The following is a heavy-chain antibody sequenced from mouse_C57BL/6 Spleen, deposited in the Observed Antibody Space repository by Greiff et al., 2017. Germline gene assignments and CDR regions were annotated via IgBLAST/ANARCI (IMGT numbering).Heavy chain of an antibody. J-gene: IGHJ4*01. D-gene: IGHD2-5*01. CDR3: ARWWGRSNYVEGYYAMDY. V-gene: IGHV1-9*01. CDR1: GYTFTGYW. CDR2: ILPGSGST. Sequence: QVQLQQSGAELMKPGASVKLSCKATGYTFTGYWIEWVKQRPGHGLEWIGEILPGSGSTNYNEKFKGKATFTADTSSNTAYMQLSSLTTGDSAIYYCARWWGRSNYVEGYYAMDYWGQGTSVTVSS.